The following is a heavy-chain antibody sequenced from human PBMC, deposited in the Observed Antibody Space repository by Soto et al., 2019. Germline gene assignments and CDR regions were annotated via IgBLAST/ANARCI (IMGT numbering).Heavy chain of an antibody. CDR2: ISGSGGST. CDR3: AKGGPASSSFDY. D-gene: IGHD6-6*01. CDR1: GFTFSSYA. J-gene: IGHJ4*02. V-gene: IGHV3-23*01. Sequence: SLRLSCAASGFTFSSYAMSWVRQAPGKGLEWVSAISGSGGSTYYADSVKGRSTISRDNSKNTLYLQMNSLRAEDTAVYYCAKGGPASSSFDYWGQGTLVTVSS.